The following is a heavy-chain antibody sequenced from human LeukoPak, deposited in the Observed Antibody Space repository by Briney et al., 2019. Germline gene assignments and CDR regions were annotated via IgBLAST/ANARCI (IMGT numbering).Heavy chain of an antibody. CDR1: GFTFSSYA. Sequence: TGGSLRLSCAASGFTFSSYAMHWVRQAPGKGLEWVAVISYDGSNKYYADSVKGRFTISRDNSKNTLYLQMNSLRAEDTAVYYCAKGNEHSSGWYLGRFAFDIWGQGTMVTVSS. V-gene: IGHV3-30-3*01. CDR3: AKGNEHSSGWYLGRFAFDI. CDR2: ISYDGSNK. D-gene: IGHD6-19*01. J-gene: IGHJ3*02.